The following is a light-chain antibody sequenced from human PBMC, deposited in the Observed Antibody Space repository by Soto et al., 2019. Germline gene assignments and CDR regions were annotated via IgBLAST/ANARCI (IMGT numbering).Light chain of an antibody. Sequence: EIVLTQSPGTLSLSPGERATLSCRASQSVSSSYLAWYQQKPGQAPRLLIYGASSRATGIPDRFSGSGSGTDFTLTISRLEPEDFAVYYCHHYGGSPITFGQGTRLDIK. V-gene: IGKV3-20*01. CDR2: GAS. CDR3: HHYGGSPIT. CDR1: QSVSSSY. J-gene: IGKJ5*01.